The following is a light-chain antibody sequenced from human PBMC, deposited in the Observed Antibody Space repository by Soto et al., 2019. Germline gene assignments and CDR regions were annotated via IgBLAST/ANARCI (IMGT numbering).Light chain of an antibody. Sequence: VMTQSPANLSLYPGERATLSCRASQSVTTYLVLYQQKPGQAPRLLIYDATNRATGIPARFTAAGSGTDFTLTISSLEPEDSAVYCCQQRTTWHLTFGGGTKVEI. V-gene: IGKV3D-11*02. CDR2: DAT. CDR3: QQRTTWHLT. J-gene: IGKJ4*01. CDR1: QSVTTY.